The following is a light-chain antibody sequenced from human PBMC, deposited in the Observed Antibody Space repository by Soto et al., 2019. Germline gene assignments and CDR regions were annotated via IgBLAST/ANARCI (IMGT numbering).Light chain of an antibody. J-gene: IGKJ1*01. CDR2: DAS. CDR1: QSINIW. Sequence: DVLMTQFPSTLSASVGDIVTITCRASQSINIWVAWYQQRPGKAPKLLIYDASSLERGVPSRFSGSGSGTEFTLTISSLQPDDFATYYCHQYNSYSPWTFGQGTKVDIK. V-gene: IGKV1-5*01. CDR3: HQYNSYSPWT.